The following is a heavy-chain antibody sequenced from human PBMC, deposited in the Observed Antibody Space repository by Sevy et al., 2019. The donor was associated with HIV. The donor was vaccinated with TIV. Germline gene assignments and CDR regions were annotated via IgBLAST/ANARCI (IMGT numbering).Heavy chain of an antibody. CDR3: ARPTSGLSEYEPLDNARFYGMDV. V-gene: IGHV3-21*01. D-gene: IGHD1-20*01. CDR2: ITSSSSFI. CDR1: GFTFRSYS. J-gene: IGHJ6*02. Sequence: GGSLRLSCAASGFTFRSYSMNWVRQAPGRGLEWVSSITSSSSFIFYADSVKGRFTISRDNAKNSLFLQMNSLRAEDMAVYHCARPTSGLSEYEPLDNARFYGMDVWGQGTTVTVSS.